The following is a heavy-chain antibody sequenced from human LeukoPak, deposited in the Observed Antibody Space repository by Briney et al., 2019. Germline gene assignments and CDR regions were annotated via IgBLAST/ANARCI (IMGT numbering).Heavy chain of an antibody. V-gene: IGHV3-48*04. CDR2: ISSSSSTI. CDR1: GFTFSSYS. Sequence: PGGSLRLSCAASGFTFSSYSMNWVRQAPGKGLEWVSYISSSSSTIYYADSVKGRFTISRDNAKNSLYLQMNSLRAEDTAVYYCASSLGVRGVIPDYWGQGTLVTVSS. D-gene: IGHD3-10*01. J-gene: IGHJ4*02. CDR3: ASSLGVRGVIPDY.